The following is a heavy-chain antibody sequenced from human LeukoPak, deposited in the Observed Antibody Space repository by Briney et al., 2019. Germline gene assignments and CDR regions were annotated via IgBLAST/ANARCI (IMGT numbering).Heavy chain of an antibody. CDR1: GFIFSNYN. CDR3: ARSIVGATTDFDY. V-gene: IGHV3-21*05. J-gene: IGHJ4*02. Sequence: GGSLRLSCVASGFIFSNYNMNWVRQAPGKGLEWVAYISSSSYIYYADSVKGRFTISRDNAKNSLYLQVNSLRAEDTAVYYCARSIVGATTDFDYWGQGTLVTVSS. CDR2: ISSSSYI. D-gene: IGHD1-26*01.